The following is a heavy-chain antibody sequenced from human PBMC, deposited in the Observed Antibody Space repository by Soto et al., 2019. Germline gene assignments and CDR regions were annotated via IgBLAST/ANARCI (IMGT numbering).Heavy chain of an antibody. CDR3: ASGEGQNGHDTRFDH. D-gene: IGHD5-12*01. Sequence: QMHLVESGGGLVQPAMSLRLSCAVSGVTFTNHGIHWVRQAPGKGLEWVADISYNGIDKWCVDSVKGRFTISRDNFGDKAYLQMNGLRPEDTAVYYCASGEGQNGHDTRFDHWGQGTLVTVSS. V-gene: IGHV3-30*03. J-gene: IGHJ4*02. CDR2: ISYNGIDK. CDR1: GVTFTNHG.